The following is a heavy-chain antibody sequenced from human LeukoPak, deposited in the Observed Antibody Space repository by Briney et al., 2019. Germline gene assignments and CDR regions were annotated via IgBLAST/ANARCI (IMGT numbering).Heavy chain of an antibody. Sequence: SETLSLTCTVSGGSIISYYWSWIRQPPGKGLEWIGYIYYGGSTNYNPSLKSRVTMSVDTPKNQFSLKLTSVSAADTVIYYCARHSLDYYDSSGWGPGYFDLWGRGTLVTVSS. CDR1: GGSIISYY. D-gene: IGHD3-22*01. J-gene: IGHJ2*01. CDR3: ARHSLDYYDSSGWGPGYFDL. V-gene: IGHV4-59*08. CDR2: IYYGGST.